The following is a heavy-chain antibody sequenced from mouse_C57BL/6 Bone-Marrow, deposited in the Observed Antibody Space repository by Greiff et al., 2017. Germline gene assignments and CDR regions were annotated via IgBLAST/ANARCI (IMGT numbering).Heavy chain of an antibody. Sequence: QVQLQQSDAELVKPGASVKISCKVSGYTFTDHTIHWMKQRPEQGLEWIGYIYPRDGSTKYNEKFKGKATLTADKSSSTAYMQLNSLTSQDTAVYFYARGVYDGYYNYAIDYWGQGTSVTVSA. V-gene: IGHV1-78*01. J-gene: IGHJ4*01. CDR3: ARGVYDGYYNYAIDY. CDR1: GYTFTDHT. CDR2: IYPRDGST. D-gene: IGHD2-3*01.